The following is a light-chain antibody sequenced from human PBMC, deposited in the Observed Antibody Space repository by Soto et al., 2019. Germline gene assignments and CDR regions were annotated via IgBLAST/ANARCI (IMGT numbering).Light chain of an antibody. J-gene: IGKJ3*01. CDR1: QDISNY. CDR2: DAS. V-gene: IGKV1-33*01. CDR3: QQYDNLPFT. Sequence: DIPMTQSPSSLSASVGDRVTITCQASQDISNYLNWYQQKPGKAPKLLIYDASNLETGVPSRFSGRGSGTDFTFTISSLQPEDIATYYCQQYDNLPFTFGPGTKVDIK.